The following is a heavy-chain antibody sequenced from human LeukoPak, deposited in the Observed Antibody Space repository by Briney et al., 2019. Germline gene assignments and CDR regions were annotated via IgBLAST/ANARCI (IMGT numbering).Heavy chain of an antibody. CDR2: IYPGDSDT. CDR1: GYSFTSYW. D-gene: IGHD6-6*01. CDR3: ARSVGSIAARLSYFDY. J-gene: IGHJ4*02. Sequence: GESLKISCKVSGYSFTSYWIGWVRQMPGKGLEWMGIIYPGDSDTRYSPSSQGQVTISADKSNSTAYLQWSSLKASDTAMYYCARSVGSIAARLSYFDYWGQGTLVTVSS. V-gene: IGHV5-51*01.